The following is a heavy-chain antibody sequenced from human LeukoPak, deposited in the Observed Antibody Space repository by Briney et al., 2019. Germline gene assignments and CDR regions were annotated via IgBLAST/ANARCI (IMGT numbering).Heavy chain of an antibody. CDR1: GYTFTSYD. D-gene: IGHD3-3*01. V-gene: IGHV1-8*01. CDR3: ARGKLITIFGVVITSNWFDP. CDR2: MNPNSGNT. J-gene: IGHJ5*02. Sequence: ASVKVSCKASGYTFTSYDMNWVRQATGQGLEWMGWMNPNSGNTDYAQKFQGRVTMTRDTSISTAYMELSSLRSEDTAVSYCARGKLITIFGVVITSNWFDPWGQGTLVTVSS.